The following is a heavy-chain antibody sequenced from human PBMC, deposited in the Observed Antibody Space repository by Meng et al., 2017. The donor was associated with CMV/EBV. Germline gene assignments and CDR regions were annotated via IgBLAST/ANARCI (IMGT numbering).Heavy chain of an antibody. CDR3: ARERVRNFVVAPGASRTAAPAGMDV. D-gene: IGHD2-2*01. V-gene: IGHV3-74*03. CDR2: IESDGRIT. J-gene: IGHJ6*02. CDR1: GFTFSSYW. Sequence: GESLKISCAASGFTFSSYWMHWVRQAPGKGLVWVSRIESDGRITTYADSVKGRVIISRDNAKNTLYLQMNSLRAEDTAVYYCARERVRNFVVAPGASRTAAPAGMDVWGQGTAVTVSS.